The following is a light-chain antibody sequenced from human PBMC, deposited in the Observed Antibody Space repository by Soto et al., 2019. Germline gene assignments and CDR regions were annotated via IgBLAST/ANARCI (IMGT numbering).Light chain of an antibody. CDR1: SSNIGNNG. CDR3: AAWDDSLNGWV. Sequence: QSVLTQPPSVSEAPRQRVTISCSGSSSNIGNNGVNWYQQLPGKAPKLLIYYDDLLPSGVSDRFSGSKSGTSASLAISGLQSEDEADYYCAAWDDSLNGWVFGGGTKLTV. CDR2: YDD. V-gene: IGLV1-36*01. J-gene: IGLJ3*02.